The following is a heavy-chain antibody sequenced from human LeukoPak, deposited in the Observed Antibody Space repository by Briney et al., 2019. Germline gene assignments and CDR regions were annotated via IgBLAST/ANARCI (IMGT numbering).Heavy chain of an antibody. D-gene: IGHD3-3*01. CDR3: ARGGPAYYDFWSGPYANWFDP. Sequence: SETLSLTCAVYGGSFSGYYWSWIRQPPGKGLEWIGEINHSGSTNYNPSLKSRVTISVDTSKNQFSLKLRSVTAADTAVYDCARGGPAYYDFWSGPYANWFDPWGQGTLVTVSS. J-gene: IGHJ5*02. CDR2: INHSGST. V-gene: IGHV4-34*01. CDR1: GGSFSGYY.